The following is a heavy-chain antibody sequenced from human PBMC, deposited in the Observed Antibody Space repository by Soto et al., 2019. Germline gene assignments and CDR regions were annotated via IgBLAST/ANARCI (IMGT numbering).Heavy chain of an antibody. CDR2: IIPIFGTA. D-gene: IGHD3-22*01. V-gene: IGHV1-69*01. J-gene: IGHJ6*02. CDR1: GDTFSSYA. Sequence: QVQLVQSGAEVKKPGSSVKVSCKASGDTFSSYAISWVRQAPGQGLEWMGGIIPIFGTANYAQKFQGRVTITADESTSTAYMEFSSLRSEDTAVYYCARDGSGYRSRASPMDVWGQGTTVTGSS. CDR3: ARDGSGYRSRASPMDV.